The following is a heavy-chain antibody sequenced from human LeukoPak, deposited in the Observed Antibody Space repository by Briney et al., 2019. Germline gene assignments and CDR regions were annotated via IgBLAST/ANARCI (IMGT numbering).Heavy chain of an antibody. J-gene: IGHJ4*02. CDR1: GGSISSYY. CDR3: ARVREEGYSGSYYFDY. Sequence: PSETLSLTCTVSGGSISSYYWSWIRQPPGKGLEWIGYIYYSGSTNYNPSLKSRVTISVDTSKNQFSLKLSSVTAADTAVYYCARVREEGYSGSYYFDYGGQGTLVTVSS. D-gene: IGHD1-26*01. CDR2: IYYSGST. V-gene: IGHV4-59*12.